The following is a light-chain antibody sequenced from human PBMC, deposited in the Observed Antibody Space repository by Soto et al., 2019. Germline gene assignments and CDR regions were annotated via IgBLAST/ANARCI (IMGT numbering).Light chain of an antibody. CDR2: AAS. Sequence: DIQMTQSPSTLSASVGDRVTITCRASQGIGNFLAWYQQKPGKVPKLLIYAASTLQSGVPSRFSGSGSGTDFTLTISSLQPEDFATYYCLSGHSRPFGGGTKVDIK. CDR1: QGIGNF. V-gene: IGKV1-27*01. J-gene: IGKJ4*01. CDR3: LSGHSRP.